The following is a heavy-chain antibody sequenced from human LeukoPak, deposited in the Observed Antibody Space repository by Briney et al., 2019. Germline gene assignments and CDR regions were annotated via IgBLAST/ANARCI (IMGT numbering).Heavy chain of an antibody. Sequence: SETLSLTCTVSGGSISIYYWSWIRQPPGKGLEWIGYIYDSGSTNYNPSLKSRVTISVDTSKNQFSLKLSSVTAADTAVYYCACLTTADAFDIWGRGTMVTVSS. CDR2: IYDSGST. D-gene: IGHD3-22*01. CDR3: ACLTTADAFDI. V-gene: IGHV4-59*01. J-gene: IGHJ3*02. CDR1: GGSISIYY.